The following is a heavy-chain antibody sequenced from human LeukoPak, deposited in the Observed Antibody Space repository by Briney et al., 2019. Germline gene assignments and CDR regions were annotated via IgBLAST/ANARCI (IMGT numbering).Heavy chain of an antibody. D-gene: IGHD6-19*01. Sequence: GGSLRLSCAASGFTFSNAWMSWVRQAPGKGLEWVGRIKSRTDGGTTDYAAPVKGRFTISRDDSKNTLYLQMNSLKTEDTAVYYCTTDVFAEVAGTNWGQGTLVTVSS. CDR3: TTDVFAEVAGTN. CDR2: IKSRTDGGTT. J-gene: IGHJ4*02. CDR1: GFTFSNAW. V-gene: IGHV3-15*01.